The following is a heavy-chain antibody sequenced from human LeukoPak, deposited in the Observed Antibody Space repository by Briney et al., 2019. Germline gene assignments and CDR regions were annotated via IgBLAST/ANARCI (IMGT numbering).Heavy chain of an antibody. CDR3: ARAGGNSGYYYYYGMDV. D-gene: IGHD4-23*01. CDR1: GASISSVGHY. Sequence: SETLSLTCTVSGASISSVGHYWSWIRQHPGKGLEWIGYIYYSGSTYYTPSLKSRVTISVDTSKNQFSLKLSSVTAADTAVYYCARAGGNSGYYYYYGMDVWGQGTTVTVSS. J-gene: IGHJ6*02. CDR2: IYYSGST. V-gene: IGHV4-31*03.